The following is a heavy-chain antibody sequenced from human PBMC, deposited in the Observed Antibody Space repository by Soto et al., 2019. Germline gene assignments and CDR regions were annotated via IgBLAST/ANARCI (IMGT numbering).Heavy chain of an antibody. CDR2: ISYDGSSK. D-gene: IGHD6-13*01. V-gene: IGHV3-30-3*01. CDR3: AREARNSSSWYWEAGWFDP. CDR1: GFTFSSYA. J-gene: IGHJ5*02. Sequence: QVQLVESGGGVVQPGRSLRLSCAASGFTFSSYAMHWVRQAPGKGLEWVAVISYDGSSKYYADSVKGRFTISRDNSKNMLYLQMNSLKAEDTAVYYGAREARNSSSWYWEAGWFDPWGQGTMVPVSS.